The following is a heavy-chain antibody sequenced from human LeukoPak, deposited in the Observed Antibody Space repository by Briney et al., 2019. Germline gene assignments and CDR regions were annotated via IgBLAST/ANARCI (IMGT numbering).Heavy chain of an antibody. D-gene: IGHD3-16*01. CDR3: AGGAFDI. V-gene: IGHV4-39*01. Sequence: ETLSLTCTVSGGSISSSSYYWGWIRQPPGKGLGWIGSIYYSGSTYYNPSLKSRVTISVDTSKNQFSLKLSSVTAADTAVYYCAGGAFDIWGQGTMVTVSS. CDR1: GGSISSSSYY. J-gene: IGHJ3*02. CDR2: IYYSGST.